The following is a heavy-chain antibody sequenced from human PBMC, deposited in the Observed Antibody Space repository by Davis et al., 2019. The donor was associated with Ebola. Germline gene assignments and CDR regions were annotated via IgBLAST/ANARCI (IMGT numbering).Heavy chain of an antibody. D-gene: IGHD6-19*01. J-gene: IGHJ4*02. Sequence: PGGSLRLSCAASGFTFKSYGMHWVRQAPGKGLEWVAVTAYDGSNTYYVDSVKGRFTVSRDNSKNTVFLQMNSLTAEDTAVYYCARQYSTVWYHFDYFDYWGQGIPVTVSS. CDR3: ARQYSTVWYHFDYFDY. CDR2: TAYDGSNT. CDR1: GFTFKSYG. V-gene: IGHV3-30*03.